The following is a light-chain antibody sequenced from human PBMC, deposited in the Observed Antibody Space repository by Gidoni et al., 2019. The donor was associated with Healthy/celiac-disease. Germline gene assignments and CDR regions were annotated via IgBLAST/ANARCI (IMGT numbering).Light chain of an antibody. CDR1: QSVSSN. V-gene: IGKV3-15*01. J-gene: IGKJ2*01. CDR2: GAS. CDR3: QQYNNWPPYT. Sequence: EIVMTQSPATLSVSPGDRATLSCRASQSVSSNLAWYQQKPGQPPRLLIYGASTRATGIPARFSGSGSGTEFTLTISSLQSEDFAVYYCQQYNNWPPYTFXXXTKLEIK.